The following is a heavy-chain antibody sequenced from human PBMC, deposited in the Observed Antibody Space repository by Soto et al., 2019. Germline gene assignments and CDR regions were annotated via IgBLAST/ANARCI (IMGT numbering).Heavy chain of an antibody. CDR1: GGTFSSYA. CDR2: IIPICGTA. Sequence: QVHLVQSGAAVKKPGSSVKVSCKASGGTFSSYAISWVRQAPGQGLEWMGGIIPICGTANYAQKFQGRVTSTADKSTSTAYMELSSRRSEDTAVYYCALRGIEAAVTRAFDIWGQGTMGTVSS. D-gene: IGHD6-13*01. J-gene: IGHJ3*02. CDR3: ALRGIEAAVTRAFDI. V-gene: IGHV1-69*06.